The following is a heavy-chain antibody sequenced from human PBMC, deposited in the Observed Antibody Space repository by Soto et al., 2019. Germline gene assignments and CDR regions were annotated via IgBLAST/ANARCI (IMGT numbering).Heavy chain of an antibody. CDR3: ASDPFYYASAY. J-gene: IGHJ4*02. D-gene: IGHD3-10*01. V-gene: IGHV3-11*01. CDR1: GFTFSDHY. CDR2: ISSGGSTM. Sequence: GESLKISCAASGFTFSDHYMTWIRQAPGKGLEWVSRISSGGSTMYYADSVKGRFTVSRDNAKNSVYLQMDSLRAEDTAVYYCASDPFYYASAYWGQGTLVTVSS.